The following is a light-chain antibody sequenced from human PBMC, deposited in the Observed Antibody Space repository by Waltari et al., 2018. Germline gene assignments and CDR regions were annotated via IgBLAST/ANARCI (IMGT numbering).Light chain of an antibody. J-gene: IGLJ3*02. CDR1: SSDAGNLNH. V-gene: IGLV2-11*01. Sequence: QSALTQPRSVSGSPGQSVTISCTGTSSDAGNLNHCSWYQQHPGTAPKLMIYDVSKRPSGVPNRFSGSKSGNTASLTISGLQAEDEADYHCCSYAGSRTPWVFGGGTKLTVL. CDR2: DVS. CDR3: CSYAGSRTPWV.